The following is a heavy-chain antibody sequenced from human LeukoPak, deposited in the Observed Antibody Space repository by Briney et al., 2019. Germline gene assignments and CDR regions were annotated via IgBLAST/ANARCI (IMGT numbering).Heavy chain of an antibody. V-gene: IGHV1-2*06. Sequence: SVKVSCKASGYTFTGYYMLWVRQAPGQGLEWMGRINPNSGRTNYAQKFQGRVTMTRDTSISTAYMELSRLRSDDTAVYYCARGLLHWNYYDSSGSAEISCWGQGTLVTVSS. CDR1: GYTFTGYY. CDR3: ARGLLHWNYYDSSGSAEISC. D-gene: IGHD3-22*01. J-gene: IGHJ4*02. CDR2: INPNSGRT.